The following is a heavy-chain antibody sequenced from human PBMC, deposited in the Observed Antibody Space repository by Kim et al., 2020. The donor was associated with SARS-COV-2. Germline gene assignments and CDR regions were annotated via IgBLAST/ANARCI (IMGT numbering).Heavy chain of an antibody. V-gene: IGHV3-43*02. J-gene: IGHJ4*02. D-gene: IGHD6-13*01. CDR3: AKDAAGKSSRSAHYFDY. CDR2: ISGDGGST. Sequence: GGSLRLSCAASGFTFDDYAMHWVRQAPGKGLEWVSLISGDGGSTYYADSVKGRFTISRDNSKNSLYLQMNSLRTEDTALYYCAKDAAGKSSRSAHYFDYWGQGTLVTVSS. CDR1: GFTFDDYA.